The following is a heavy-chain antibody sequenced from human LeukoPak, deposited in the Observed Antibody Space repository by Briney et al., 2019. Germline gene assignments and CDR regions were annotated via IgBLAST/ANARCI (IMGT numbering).Heavy chain of an antibody. D-gene: IGHD3-10*01. Sequence: GGSLRLSCAASGFTFSSYGMSWVRQAPGKGLEWVSAISGSGGSTYYADSVKGRFTISRDNSKNTLYLQMNSLRAEDTAVYYCAKDLLWFGELISWGQGTPVTVSS. CDR3: AKDLLWFGELIS. CDR1: GFTFSSYG. CDR2: ISGSGGST. J-gene: IGHJ4*02. V-gene: IGHV3-23*01.